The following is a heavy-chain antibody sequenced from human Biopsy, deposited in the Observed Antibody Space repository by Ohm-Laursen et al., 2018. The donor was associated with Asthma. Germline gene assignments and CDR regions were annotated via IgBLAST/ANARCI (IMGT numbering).Heavy chain of an antibody. CDR1: GYTFISYA. J-gene: IGHJ3*02. V-gene: IGHV1-3*01. Sequence: ASVSASYQPYGYTFISYAIHSVRQAPGQRLEWMGWINAGNGNTKYTQKVEGRVTITRDTSASTAYMDLSSLRSEDTAVYYWARTYYDFLTGQVNDAFAIWGQGTMVTVSS. CDR2: INAGNGNT. D-gene: IGHD3-9*01. CDR3: ARTYYDFLTGQVNDAFAI.